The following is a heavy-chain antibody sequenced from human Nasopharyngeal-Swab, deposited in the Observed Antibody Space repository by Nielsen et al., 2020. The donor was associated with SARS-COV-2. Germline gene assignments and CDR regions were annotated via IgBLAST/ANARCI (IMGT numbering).Heavy chain of an antibody. CDR2: IYYSGST. D-gene: IGHD6-13*01. V-gene: IGHV4-30-4*01. CDR3: ARGAAAAGKGWFDP. J-gene: IGHJ5*02. Sequence: WIRQPPGKGLEWIGYIYYSGSTYYNPSLKSRVTISVDTSKNQFSLKLSSVTAADTAVYYCARGAAAAGKGWFDPWGQGTLVTVSS.